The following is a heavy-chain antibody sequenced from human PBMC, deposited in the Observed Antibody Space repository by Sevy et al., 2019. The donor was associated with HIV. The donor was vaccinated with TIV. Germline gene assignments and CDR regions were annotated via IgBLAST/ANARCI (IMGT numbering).Heavy chain of an antibody. V-gene: IGHV3-30*19. Sequence: GGSLRLSCTVSGFTFGSYGMHWVRQAPGKGLEWVAIISYDGGKEYYADSVRGRFIISRDNSKNTLYLQMNSLRAEDTALYFCASAVAATLALDSWGQGTLVTVSS. CDR2: ISYDGGKE. D-gene: IGHD2-15*01. CDR3: ASAVAATLALDS. CDR1: GFTFGSYG. J-gene: IGHJ4*02.